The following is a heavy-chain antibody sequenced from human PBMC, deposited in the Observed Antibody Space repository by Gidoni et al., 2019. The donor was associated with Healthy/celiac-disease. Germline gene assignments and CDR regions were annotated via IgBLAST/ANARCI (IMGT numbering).Heavy chain of an antibody. V-gene: IGHV3-30*18. CDR3: AKQSPYIVANGLFDY. CDR2: ISYDGSNK. J-gene: IGHJ4*02. Sequence: QVQLVESGGGVVQPGRSLRLSCAASGFTFSSYGMHWVRQAPGKGLEWVAVISYDGSNKYYADSVKGRFTISRDNSKNTLYLQMNSLRAEDTAVYYCAKQSPYIVANGLFDYWGQGTLVTVSS. CDR1: GFTFSSYG. D-gene: IGHD5-12*01.